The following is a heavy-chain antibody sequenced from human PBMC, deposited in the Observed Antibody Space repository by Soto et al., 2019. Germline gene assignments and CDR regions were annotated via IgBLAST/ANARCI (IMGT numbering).Heavy chain of an antibody. Sequence: QVQLQESGPGLVKPSETLSLTCTVSGGSISSYYWSWIRQPPGQGLEWIGYIYYSGSTNYNPSLKRRVTISVDTSKSQFALKLSSVTAADTAVYYCARVFLPSEGFGYWGQGTLVTVSS. CDR2: IYYSGST. CDR1: GGSISSYY. CDR3: ARVFLPSEGFGY. J-gene: IGHJ4*02. D-gene: IGHD3-3*01. V-gene: IGHV4-59*01.